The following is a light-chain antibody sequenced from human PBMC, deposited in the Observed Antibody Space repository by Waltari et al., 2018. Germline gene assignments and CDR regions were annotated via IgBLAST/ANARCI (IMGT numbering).Light chain of an antibody. CDR3: QVWDSSSDHV. V-gene: IGLV3-21*01. Sequence: SYELTQPPSVSVSPGQTARITCGGDNVGSKYVHWYQQKPAQAPVLVIYYDSDRPSGIPERFSGSKSGNTATLTISGVEAGDEADYYCQVWDSSSDHVFGSGTKLTVL. CDR1: NVGSKY. J-gene: IGLJ6*01. CDR2: YDS.